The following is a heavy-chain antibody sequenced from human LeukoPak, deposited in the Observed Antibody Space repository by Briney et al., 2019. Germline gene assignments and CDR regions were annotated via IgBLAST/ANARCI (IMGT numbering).Heavy chain of an antibody. CDR1: GYTFTGYY. D-gene: IGHD3-3*01. CDR2: INPNSGGT. V-gene: IGHV1-2*02. CDR3: ARAGRSNYDFWSGYFSPFGADYYYMDV. Sequence: ASVKVSCKASGYTFTGYYMHWVRQAPGQGLEWMGWINPNSGGTNYAQKFQGRVTMTRDTSISTAYMELSRLRSDDTAVYYCARAGRSNYDFWSGYFSPFGADYYYMDVWGKGTTITVSS. J-gene: IGHJ6*03.